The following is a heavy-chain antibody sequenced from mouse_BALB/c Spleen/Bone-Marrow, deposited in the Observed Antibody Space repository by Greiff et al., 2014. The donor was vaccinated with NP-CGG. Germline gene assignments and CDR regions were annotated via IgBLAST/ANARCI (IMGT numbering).Heavy chain of an antibody. CDR1: GYTFTSYW. D-gene: IGHD2-1*01. CDR2: IYPGSGST. J-gene: IGHJ2*01. CDR3: TRRRGNYYYFDY. Sequence: LQQSGSELVRPGASVKLSCKASGYTFTSYWMHWVKQRPGQGLEWIGNIYPGSGSTNYDGKFKSKATLTVDTSSSTAYMQLSSLTSEDSAVYYCTRRRGNYYYFDYWGQGTTLTVSS. V-gene: IGHV1S22*01.